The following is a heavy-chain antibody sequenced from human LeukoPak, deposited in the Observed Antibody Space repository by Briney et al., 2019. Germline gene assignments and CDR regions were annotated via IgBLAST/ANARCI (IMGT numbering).Heavy chain of an antibody. CDR2: IYYSGST. CDR3: ARGRYSYGYNNDYFDY. CDR1: GGSLSSSSYY. V-gene: IGHV4-39*01. J-gene: IGHJ4*02. D-gene: IGHD5-18*01. Sequence: TSETLSLTCTVSGGSLSSSSYYWGWIRQPPGKGLEWIGSIYYSGSTYYNPSLKSRVTISVDTSKNQFSLKLSSVTAADTAVYYCARGRYSYGYNNDYFDYWGQGTLVTVSS.